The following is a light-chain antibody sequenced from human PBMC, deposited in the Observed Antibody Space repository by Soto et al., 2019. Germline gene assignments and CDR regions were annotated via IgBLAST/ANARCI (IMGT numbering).Light chain of an antibody. Sequence: DIQMTQSPSSLSASIGDRVTITCQASQSISDYLNWYQQRPGEAPKLLIYAASNLQNGVPSRFSGSGSGTDFTLTISSLQPEDFATYYCQESYSLSRTFGPGTEVDIK. CDR1: QSISDY. J-gene: IGKJ3*01. V-gene: IGKV1-39*01. CDR3: QESYSLSRT. CDR2: AAS.